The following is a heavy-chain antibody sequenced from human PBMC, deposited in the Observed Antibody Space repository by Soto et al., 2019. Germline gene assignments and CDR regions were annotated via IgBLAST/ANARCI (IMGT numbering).Heavy chain of an antibody. CDR1: GFTLCSYW. J-gene: IGHJ4*02. CDR3: ARETNRGPDC. CDR2: INSDGSST. D-gene: IGHD7-27*01. V-gene: IGHV3-74*01. Sequence: GRSMRLSCAACGFTLCSYWMHWYRQAPGKGLVWVSRINSDGSSTSYADSVKGRFTISRDNAKNTLYLQMNSLRAEDTAVYYCARETNRGPDCWRQGTLVPVSS.